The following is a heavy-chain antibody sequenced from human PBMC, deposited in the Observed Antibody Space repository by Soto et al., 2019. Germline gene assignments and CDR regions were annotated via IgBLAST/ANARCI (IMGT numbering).Heavy chain of an antibody. CDR1: GGTFSSYA. CDR2: IIPIFGTA. Sequence: QVQLVQSGAEVKKPGSSVKVSCKASGGTFSSYAISWVRQDPGQGLEWMGGIIPIFGTANYAQKFQGRVTITADESTSTAYMELSSLRSEDTAVYYCARGIAVAGTGYYYYGMDVWGQGTTVTVSS. V-gene: IGHV1-69*01. J-gene: IGHJ6*02. CDR3: ARGIAVAGTGYYYYGMDV. D-gene: IGHD6-19*01.